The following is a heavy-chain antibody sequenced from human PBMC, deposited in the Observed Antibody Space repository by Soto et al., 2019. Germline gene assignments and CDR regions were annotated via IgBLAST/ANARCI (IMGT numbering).Heavy chain of an antibody. D-gene: IGHD1-7*01. V-gene: IGHV3-74*01. CDR2: INSDGSST. Sequence: GGSLRLSCAASGFTFSSYCMHWVRQAPGKGLVWVSRINSDGSSTSYADSVKGRFTISRDNAKNTLYLQMNSLRAEDTAVYYCARDGHNWNYLPAFDIWGQGTMVTVSS. CDR3: ARDGHNWNYLPAFDI. CDR1: GFTFSSYC. J-gene: IGHJ3*02.